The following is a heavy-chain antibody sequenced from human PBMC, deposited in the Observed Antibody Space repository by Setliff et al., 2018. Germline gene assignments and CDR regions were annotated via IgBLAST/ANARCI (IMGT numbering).Heavy chain of an antibody. V-gene: IGHV3-11*01. J-gene: IGHJ4*02. CDR1: GFTFTDFF. CDR2: SSSGGGTI. Sequence: GGSLRLSCAASGFTFTDFFMGWIRQAPGKGLEWVSYSSSGGGTIYYADSVKGRVAISRDNAKNSLYLQMNSLRVEDTAVYYCVRVSRYIGSYWGQGTLVTVSS. CDR3: VRVSRYIGSY. D-gene: IGHD5-12*01.